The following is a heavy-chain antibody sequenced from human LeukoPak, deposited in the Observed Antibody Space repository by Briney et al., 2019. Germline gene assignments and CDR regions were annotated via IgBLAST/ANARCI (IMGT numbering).Heavy chain of an antibody. J-gene: IGHJ4*02. CDR1: GFTFSSYA. D-gene: IGHD5-12*01. CDR2: ISYDGSNK. V-gene: IGHV3-30-3*01. CDR3: ARFSRWLPFEF. Sequence: GGSLRLSCAASGFTFSSYAMHWVRQAPGKGLEWVAVISYDGSNKYYADSVKGRFTISRDNSKNTLYLQMNSLRAEDTAVYYCARFSRWLPFEFWGQGSLVTVSS.